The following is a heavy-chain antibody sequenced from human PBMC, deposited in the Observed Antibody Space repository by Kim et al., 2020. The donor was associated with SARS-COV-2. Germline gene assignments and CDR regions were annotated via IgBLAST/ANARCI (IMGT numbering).Heavy chain of an antibody. J-gene: IGHJ3*01. V-gene: IGHV3-9*01. CDR3: ARGLLRSIFPSAHDAFDL. CDR2: ISFNSGSV. CDR1: GFTFGDFA. Sequence: GGSLRLSCVASGFTFGDFAMHWVRQLPGKGLEWVSGISFNSGSVSYGDSVKGRFTISRDNAKNSLFLQMDTLRPEDTAFYYCARGLLRSIFPSAHDAFDLWGQATSVSVPS. D-gene: IGHD3-3*02.